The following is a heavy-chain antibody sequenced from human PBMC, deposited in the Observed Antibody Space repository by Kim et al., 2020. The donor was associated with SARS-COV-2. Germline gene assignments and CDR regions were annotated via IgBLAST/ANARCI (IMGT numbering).Heavy chain of an antibody. CDR3: ARSTKHYGDYDY. J-gene: IGHJ4*02. D-gene: IGHD4-17*01. Sequence: SSPPSLQSRASISLDSSKNQFSLSVSSVTAADTAVYYCARSTKHYGDYDYWGQGTLVTVSS. V-gene: IGHV4-39*01.